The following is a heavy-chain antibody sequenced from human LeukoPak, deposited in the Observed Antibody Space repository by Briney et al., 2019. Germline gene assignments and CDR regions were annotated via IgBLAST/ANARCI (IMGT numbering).Heavy chain of an antibody. CDR2: IYYSGST. D-gene: IGHD5-24*01. CDR1: GGSISSYY. J-gene: IGHJ5*02. V-gene: IGHV4-59*01. Sequence: SETLSLTCTVSGGSISSYYWSWIRQPPGKGLEWIGYIYYSGSTNYNPSLKSRVTISVDTSKNQFSLKLSSVTAADTAVYYWARLFRDGYKGDWFDPWGQGTLVTVSS. CDR3: ARLFRDGYKGDWFDP.